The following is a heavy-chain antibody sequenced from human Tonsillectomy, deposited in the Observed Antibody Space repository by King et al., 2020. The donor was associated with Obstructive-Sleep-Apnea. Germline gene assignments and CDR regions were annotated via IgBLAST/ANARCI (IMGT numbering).Heavy chain of an antibody. V-gene: IGHV3-33*03. J-gene: IGHJ4*02. CDR3: AKGGSGEELGRDDRPGN. Sequence: VQLVESGGGVVQPGRSLRLSCAASGFTFSGYGMHWVRQAPGTGLEWVAVIWHDGGDKHYADSVKGRFTISRDNSKNTPYLPMNSLRAEDTAVYYRAKGGSGEELGRDDRPGNWGQGTLVTVAS. D-gene: IGHD1-1*01. CDR1: GFTFSGYG. CDR2: IWHDGGDK.